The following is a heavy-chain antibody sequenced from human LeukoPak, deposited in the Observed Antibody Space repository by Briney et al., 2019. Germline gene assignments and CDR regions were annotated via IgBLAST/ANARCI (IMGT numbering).Heavy chain of an antibody. J-gene: IGHJ4*02. V-gene: IGHV3-21*01. CDR1: GFSFSTYN. D-gene: IGHD3-16*02. CDR2: ISSGSTSI. CDR3: ARGGIYDYVWGSYRPLDY. Sequence: GGSLRLSCAASGFSFSTYNMNWVRQAPGKGLEWVLSISSGSTSINYADSVKGRFTISRDNAKNSLSLQMNSLGAEDTAVYYCARGGIYDYVWGSYRPLDYWGQGALVTVSS.